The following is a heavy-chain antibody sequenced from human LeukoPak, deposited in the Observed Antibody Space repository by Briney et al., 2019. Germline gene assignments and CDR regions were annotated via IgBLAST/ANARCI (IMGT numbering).Heavy chain of an antibody. CDR3: AKDPAMAGTGAFDY. CDR2: ISGSVFNT. J-gene: IGHJ4*02. V-gene: IGHV3-23*01. D-gene: IGHD6-19*01. Sequence: ASVKVSCKASGYTFITYGISWVRQAPGKGLEWVSAISGSVFNTYYADSVKGRFTISRDNSNNILYLQMNSLRPEDTAVYYCAKDPAMAGTGAFDYWGQGTLVTVSS. CDR1: GYTFITYG.